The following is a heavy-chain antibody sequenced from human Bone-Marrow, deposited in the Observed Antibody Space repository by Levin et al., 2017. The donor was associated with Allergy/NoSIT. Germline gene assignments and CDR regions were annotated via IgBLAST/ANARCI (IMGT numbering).Heavy chain of an antibody. Sequence: GGSLRLSCAASGFTFSSYAMSWVRQAPGKGLEWVSAISGSGGSTYYADSVKGRFTISRDNSKNTLYLQMNSLRAEDTAVYYCAKEAPVVPAAIWPDYYYYYMDVWGKGTTVTVSS. CDR2: ISGSGGST. V-gene: IGHV3-23*01. D-gene: IGHD2-2*02. CDR3: AKEAPVVPAAIWPDYYYYYMDV. J-gene: IGHJ6*03. CDR1: GFTFSSYA.